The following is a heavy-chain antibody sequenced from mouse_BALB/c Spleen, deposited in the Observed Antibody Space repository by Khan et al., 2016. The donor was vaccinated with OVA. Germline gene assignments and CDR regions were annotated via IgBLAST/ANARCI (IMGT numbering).Heavy chain of an antibody. J-gene: IGHJ2*01. Sequence: QVQLQHPGAELVKAGASVKMSCKASGYTFTSYWMHWVKQRLEQGLEWFAETNHTNGRTYYNEKLKSKATLTGDKSSSTAYMLLSGPTFEDSAVYYCARMKKLVATYFDYWGQGTTLTVSS. CDR1: GYTFTSYW. CDR2: TNHTNGRT. D-gene: IGHD1-1*01. CDR3: ARMKKLVATYFDY. V-gene: IGHV1S81*02.